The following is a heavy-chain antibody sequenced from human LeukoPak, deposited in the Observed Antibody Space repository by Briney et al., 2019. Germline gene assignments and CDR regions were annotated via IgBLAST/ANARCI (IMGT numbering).Heavy chain of an antibody. V-gene: IGHV3-72*01. D-gene: IGHD2/OR15-2a*01. CDR3: SRDVTGDH. CDR1: GFTFIDHY. Sequence: PGGSLRLSCAVSGFTFIDHYMDWVRQAPGKGLEWVGRSRNRAKSYTTDYAASVKGRFTISRDDSKSTLYLQMNSLETEDTAVYYCSRDVTGDHWGQGTLVSVSS. CDR2: SRNRAKSYTT. J-gene: IGHJ4*02.